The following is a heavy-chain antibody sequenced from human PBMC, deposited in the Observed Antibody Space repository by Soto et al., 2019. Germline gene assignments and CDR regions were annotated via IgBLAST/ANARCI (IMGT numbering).Heavy chain of an antibody. CDR1: GFTFSNYG. CDR3: AKGKVVGATADGANC. J-gene: IGHJ4*02. CDR2: VRSDGDAT. Sequence: EVQVVESGGGLVQPGGSLRLSCAASGFTFSNYGMNWVRQAPGKGLEWVSGVRSDGDATYNAESVKGRFTVSRDGSKNTVYLQMNSLRAEDTAVYYCAKGKVVGATADGANCWGQGTLVTVSS. V-gene: IGHV3-23*04. D-gene: IGHD1-26*01.